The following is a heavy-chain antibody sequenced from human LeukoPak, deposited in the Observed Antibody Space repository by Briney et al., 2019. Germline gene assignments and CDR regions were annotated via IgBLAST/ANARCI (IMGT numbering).Heavy chain of an antibody. CDR3: ARIGRPAAFDT. J-gene: IGHJ3*02. Sequence: GGSLRLSCAASGFTFSDYYMSWIRQAPGKGLEWVSYITSSGSTIYYADSMKGRFTISRDNAKHSLFLQLDSLRAEDTAVYYCARIGRPAAFDTWGQGTLVIVSS. CDR1: GFTFSDYY. CDR2: ITSSGSTI. D-gene: IGHD6-6*01. V-gene: IGHV3-11*01.